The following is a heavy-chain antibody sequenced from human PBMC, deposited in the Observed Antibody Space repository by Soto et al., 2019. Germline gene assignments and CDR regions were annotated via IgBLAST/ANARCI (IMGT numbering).Heavy chain of an antibody. CDR3: ARDWHQVAYYFDY. V-gene: IGHV3-11*01. CDR2: ISSSGSTI. Sequence: GGSLRLSCAASGFIFSDYYMSWIRQAPGKGLEWVSYISSSGSTIYYADSVKGRFTISRDNAKNSLYLQMNSLRAEDTAVYYCARDWHQVAYYFDYWGQGTLVTVSS. J-gene: IGHJ4*02. D-gene: IGHD5-12*01. CDR1: GFIFSDYY.